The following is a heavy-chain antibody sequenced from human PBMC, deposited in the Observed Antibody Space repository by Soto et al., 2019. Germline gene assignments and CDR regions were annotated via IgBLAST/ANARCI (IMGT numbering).Heavy chain of an antibody. V-gene: IGHV4-31*03. CDR1: GGSISSGGYY. D-gene: IGHD3-9*01. CDR3: SLSWFYGMDV. CDR2: IYYSGST. J-gene: IGHJ6*02. Sequence: KPSETLSLTCTVSGGSISSGGYYWSWIRQHPGKGLEWIGYIYYSGSTYYNPSLKSRVTISVDTSKNQFSLKLSSVTAADTAVYYCSLSWFYGMDVWGQGTTVTVSS.